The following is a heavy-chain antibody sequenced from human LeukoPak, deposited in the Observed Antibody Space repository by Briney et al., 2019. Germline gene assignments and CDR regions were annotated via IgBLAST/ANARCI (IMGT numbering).Heavy chain of an antibody. Sequence: ASVKVSCKASGYTFTSYYMHWVRQAPGQGLEWMGIINPSGGSTSYAQKFQGRVTMTRDTSTSTVYMELSSLRSEDTAVYYCARDKARRIAAAKYYFDYWGQGTLVTVSS. CDR3: ARDKARRIAAAKYYFDY. CDR2: INPSGGST. J-gene: IGHJ4*02. D-gene: IGHD6-13*01. V-gene: IGHV1-46*01. CDR1: GYTFTSYY.